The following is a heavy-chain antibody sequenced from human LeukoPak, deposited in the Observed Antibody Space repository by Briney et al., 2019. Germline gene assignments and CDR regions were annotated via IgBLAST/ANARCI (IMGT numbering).Heavy chain of an antibody. D-gene: IGHD3-22*01. CDR1: GFTFSSYS. J-gene: IGHJ5*02. Sequence: GSLRLSCAASGFTFSSYSMNWVRQAPGKGLEWVSSISSSSSYIYYADSVKGRFTISRDNAKNSLYLQMNSLRAEDTAVYYCARDYYDSSGYYPGWFDPWGQGTLVTVSS. V-gene: IGHV3-21*01. CDR3: ARDYYDSSGYYPGWFDP. CDR2: ISSSSSYI.